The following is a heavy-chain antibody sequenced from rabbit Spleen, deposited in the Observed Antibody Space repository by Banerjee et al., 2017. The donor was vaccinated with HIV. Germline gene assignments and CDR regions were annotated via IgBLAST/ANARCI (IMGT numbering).Heavy chain of an antibody. J-gene: IGHJ4*01. D-gene: IGHD4-2*01. CDR3: ARDAAGREDFNL. CDR2: IDVAKYGTT. CDR1: GLDLSSRYW. Sequence: EQLEESGGDLVKPGASLTLTCKASGLDLSSRYWICWVRQAPGKGLEWIACIDVAKYGTTYYTSWAKGRFTISKTSSTTVTLHMTSLTVADTATYFCARDAAGREDFNLWGPGTLVTVS. V-gene: IGHV1S45*01.